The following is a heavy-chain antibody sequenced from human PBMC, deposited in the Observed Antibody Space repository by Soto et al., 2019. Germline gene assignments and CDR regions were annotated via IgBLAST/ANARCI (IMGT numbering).Heavy chain of an antibody. D-gene: IGHD3-10*01. J-gene: IGHJ4*02. CDR1: GYTFTGYY. CDR2: INPNSGGT. Sequence: QVQLVQSGAEVKKPGASVKVSCKASGYTFTGYYMHWVRQAPGQGLEWMGWINPNSGGTNYAQKFQGWVTMTRDTSISTAYMELSRLRSDDTAVYYCAREQSSITMVRGVPDFDYWGQGTLVTVSS. CDR3: AREQSSITMVRGVPDFDY. V-gene: IGHV1-2*04.